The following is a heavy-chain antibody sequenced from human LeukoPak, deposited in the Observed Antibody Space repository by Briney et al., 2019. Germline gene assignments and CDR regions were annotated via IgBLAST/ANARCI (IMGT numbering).Heavy chain of an antibody. J-gene: IGHJ3*02. CDR3: ARARLYDYVWGSYQDAFDI. CDR1: GYTFTSYG. CDR2: ISAYNGNT. V-gene: IGHV1-18*04. D-gene: IGHD3-16*02. Sequence: ASVKVSCKASGYTFTSYGISWVRQAPGQGLEWMGWISAYNGNTNYAQKLQGRVTITADKSTSTAYMELSSLRSEDTAVYYCARARLYDYVWGSYQDAFDIWGQGTMVTVSS.